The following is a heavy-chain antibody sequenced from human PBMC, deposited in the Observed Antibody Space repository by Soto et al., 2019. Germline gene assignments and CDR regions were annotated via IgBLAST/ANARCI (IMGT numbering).Heavy chain of an antibody. D-gene: IGHD3-22*01. CDR1: GFTFSSYA. V-gene: IGHV3-23*01. CDR3: AKDDASMYYYDSSGYYYVHYYYGMDV. Sequence: PGGSLRLSCAASGFTFSSYAMSWVRQAPGKGLEWVSAISGSGGSTYYADSVKGRFTISRDNSKNTLYLQMNSLRAEDTAVYYCAKDDASMYYYDSSGYYYVHYYYGMDVWGQGTTVTVSS. J-gene: IGHJ6*02. CDR2: ISGSGGST.